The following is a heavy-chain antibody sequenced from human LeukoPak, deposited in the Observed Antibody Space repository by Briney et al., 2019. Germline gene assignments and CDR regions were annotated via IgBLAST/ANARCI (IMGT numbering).Heavy chain of an antibody. CDR2: IYTSGST. CDR1: GDFISSYY. V-gene: IGHV4-4*07. Sequence: SDTLSLTCSVSGDFISSYYGSWIRKPAGKGLEWIGRIYTSGSTNYNPSLKTRVTLSVDKSKNQFSLKLSSVTAADTAVYYCASGRAATGVDYWGQGTLVTVSS. D-gene: IGHD6-13*01. J-gene: IGHJ4*02. CDR3: ASGRAATGVDY.